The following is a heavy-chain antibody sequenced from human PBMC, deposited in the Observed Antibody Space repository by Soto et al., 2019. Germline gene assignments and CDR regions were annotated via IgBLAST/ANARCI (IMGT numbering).Heavy chain of an antibody. D-gene: IGHD2-15*01. CDR2: INSGSSVI. J-gene: IGHJ5*02. CDR1: GFNFRSES. Sequence: EAQLVESGGGLVQPGGSRRLSCVVSGFNFRSESMTWVRQAPGKGPKGVSYINSGSSVIRYANSVKGRFTVCRDNDRDSLYLQMNGLRAEDSAVYYGARGGGTSWFVLWGQGTLVAVSS. CDR3: ARGGGTSWFVL. V-gene: IGHV3-48*01.